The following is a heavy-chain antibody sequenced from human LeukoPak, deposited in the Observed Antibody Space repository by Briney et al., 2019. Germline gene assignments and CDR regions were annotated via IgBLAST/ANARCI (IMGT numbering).Heavy chain of an antibody. CDR3: ARDGGSGYENYYYMDV. CDR1: GGTFSSYA. Sequence: SVKVSCKASGGTFSSYAISWVRQAPGQGLEWMGGIIPIFGTANYAQKFQGRVTITADESTSTAYMELSRLRSDDTAVYYCARDGGSGYENYYYMDVWGKGTTVTISS. D-gene: IGHD5-12*01. J-gene: IGHJ6*03. V-gene: IGHV1-69*13. CDR2: IIPIFGTA.